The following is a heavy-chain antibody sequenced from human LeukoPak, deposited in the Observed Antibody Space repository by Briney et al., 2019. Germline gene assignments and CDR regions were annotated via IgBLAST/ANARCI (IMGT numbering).Heavy chain of an antibody. CDR2: MYHSGST. D-gene: IGHD3-10*01. CDR1: GYSISSDFY. V-gene: IGHV4-38-2*02. Sequence: SETLSLTCTVSGYSISSDFYWGWIRQPPGKGLEWIGSMYHSGSTYYNASLKSRVTILVDTSKNQFSLRLSSVTAADTAVYYCARLPPPGSDAFDIWGQGTMVTVSS. CDR3: ARLPPPGSDAFDI. J-gene: IGHJ3*02.